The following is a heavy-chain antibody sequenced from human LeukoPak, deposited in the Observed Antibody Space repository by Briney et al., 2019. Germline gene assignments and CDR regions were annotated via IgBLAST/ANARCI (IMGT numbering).Heavy chain of an antibody. CDR2: IYYSGST. CDR3: ARGGWPNFDY. J-gene: IGHJ4*02. V-gene: IGHV4-59*01. CDR1: GGSLSSYY. D-gene: IGHD2-15*01. Sequence: SETLSLTCTVSGGSLSSYYWSWIRQPPGKGLEWTGYIYYSGSTNYNPSLKSRVTISVDTSKNQFSLKLSSVTAADTAVYYCARGGWPNFDYWGQGTLVTVSS.